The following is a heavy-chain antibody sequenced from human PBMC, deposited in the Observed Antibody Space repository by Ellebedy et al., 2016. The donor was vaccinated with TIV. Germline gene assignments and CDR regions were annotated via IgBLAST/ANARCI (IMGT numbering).Heavy chain of an antibody. CDR2: TRDKANRYTT. CDR3: AKLYKSDRGWNVADY. V-gene: IGHV3-72*01. Sequence: PGGSLRLSCAASGFTFSDHYMDWVRRAPGKGLEWVGRTRDKANRYTTEYAASVKGRFTISRDDSKSSLYLQMNSLKTEDTAVYYCAKLYKSDRGWNVADYWGQGTLVTVSS. CDR1: GFTFSDHY. D-gene: IGHD1-1*01. J-gene: IGHJ4*02.